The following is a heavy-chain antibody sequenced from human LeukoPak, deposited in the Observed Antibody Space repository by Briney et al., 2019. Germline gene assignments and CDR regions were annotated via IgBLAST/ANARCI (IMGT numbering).Heavy chain of an antibody. J-gene: IGHJ6*03. CDR1: GGSISSYY. CDR2: IYYSGST. CDR3: AREAIWFGGWGVNNYYYYMDV. V-gene: IGHV4-59*01. D-gene: IGHD3-10*01. Sequence: SETLSLTCTVSGGSISSYYWSWIRQPPGKGLEWIGYIYYSGSTNYNPSLKSRVTISVDASKNQFSLKLSSVTAADTAVYYCAREAIWFGGWGVNNYYYYMDVWGKGTTVTISS.